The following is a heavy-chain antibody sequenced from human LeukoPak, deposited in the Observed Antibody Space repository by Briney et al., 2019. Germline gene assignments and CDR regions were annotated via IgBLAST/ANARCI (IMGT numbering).Heavy chain of an antibody. J-gene: IGHJ6*04. Sequence: GGSLRLSCAPSGFTFSSSGMHWVRQAPGKGLEGVAVVSYDGRNKYYADSVKGRCTISRDNSKNTLYMQMNSLRAEDTAVYYCAKDYGYYSSYYYGMDVWGKGTTVTVSS. V-gene: IGHV3-30*18. CDR1: GFTFSSSG. D-gene: IGHD4-11*01. CDR2: VSYDGRNK. CDR3: AKDYGYYSSYYYGMDV.